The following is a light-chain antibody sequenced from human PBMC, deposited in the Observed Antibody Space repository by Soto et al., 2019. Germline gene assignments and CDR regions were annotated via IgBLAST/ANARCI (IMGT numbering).Light chain of an antibody. CDR1: SSNIGAGYD. Sequence: QSVLTQPPSVSGAPGQRVTISCTGSSSNIGAGYDVHWYHQLPGTAPKLLIYGNTNRPSGVPDRFSGSKSGTSASLAITGLQAEDEADYYGQSYDSSLSGVVFGGGTKLTVL. CDR2: GNT. CDR3: QSYDSSLSGVV. J-gene: IGLJ2*01. V-gene: IGLV1-40*01.